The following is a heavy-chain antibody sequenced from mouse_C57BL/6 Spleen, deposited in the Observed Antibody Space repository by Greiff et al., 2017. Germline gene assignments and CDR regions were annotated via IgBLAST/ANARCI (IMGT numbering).Heavy chain of an antibody. CDR2: INYDGSST. Sequence: EVHLVESEGGLVQPGSSMKLSCTASGFTFSDYYMAWVRQVPEKGLEWVANINYDGSSTYYLDSLKSRFIISRDNAKNILYLQMSSLKSEDTATYYCARRGGLYWYFDVWGTGTTVTVSS. V-gene: IGHV5-16*01. J-gene: IGHJ1*03. CDR3: ARRGGLYWYFDV. CDR1: GFTFSDYY.